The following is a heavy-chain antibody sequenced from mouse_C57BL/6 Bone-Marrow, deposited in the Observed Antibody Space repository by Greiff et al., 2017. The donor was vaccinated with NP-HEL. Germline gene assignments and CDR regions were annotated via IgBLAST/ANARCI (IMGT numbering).Heavy chain of an antibody. Sequence: QVQLQQSGAELVRPGTSVKVSCKASGYAFTNYLLEWVKQRPGQGLEWIGVINPGSGGTNYNEKFKGKATLTADQSSSTAYMQLSSLTSEDSAVYFCARSRDYYGSSGYWGQGTTLTVSS. V-gene: IGHV1-54*01. D-gene: IGHD1-1*01. CDR2: INPGSGGT. J-gene: IGHJ2*01. CDR3: ARSRDYYGSSGY. CDR1: GYAFTNYL.